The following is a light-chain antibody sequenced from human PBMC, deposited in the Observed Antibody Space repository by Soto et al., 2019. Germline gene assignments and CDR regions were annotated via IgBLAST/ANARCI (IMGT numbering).Light chain of an antibody. CDR2: GAS. CDR1: QSIGGS. V-gene: IGKV3-15*01. Sequence: EIVMTQSPATLSVSPGERATLSCRASQSIGGSLAWYQQKPGQAPSLLIYGASNRATGVPARFSGSGSGTDFTLTISGLQSEDFAVYYCQQYSYWWAFGQGTKVEMK. CDR3: QQYSYWWA. J-gene: IGKJ1*01.